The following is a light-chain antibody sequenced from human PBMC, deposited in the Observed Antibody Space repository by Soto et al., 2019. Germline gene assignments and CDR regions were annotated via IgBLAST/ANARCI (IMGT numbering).Light chain of an antibody. CDR1: SSDVGGYNY. CDR2: EVN. Sequence: QSVLTQPASVSGSPGQSITISCTGTSSDVGGYNYVSWYQQYPGKAPKLIVYEVNNRPSGVSGRFSGSKSGNTASLTISGLLADDEADYYGSSYTSSTTYVFGTGTKLTVL. J-gene: IGLJ1*01. CDR3: SSYTSSTTYV. V-gene: IGLV2-14*01.